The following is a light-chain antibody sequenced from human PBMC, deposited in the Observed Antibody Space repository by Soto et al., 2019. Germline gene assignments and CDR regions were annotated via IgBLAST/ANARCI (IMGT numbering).Light chain of an antibody. Sequence: DIVMTQSPLSLPVTPGEPASISCRSSQSLLYSNGYNYLDWYLQKPGQSPQLLIYLGSNRASGVPDRFSGSGSGTDFTLKISRVEAEDVGVYYCMQALEMRTFGQGIKLEIK. CDR2: LGS. V-gene: IGKV2-28*01. J-gene: IGKJ2*02. CDR1: QSLLYSNGYNY. CDR3: MQALEMRT.